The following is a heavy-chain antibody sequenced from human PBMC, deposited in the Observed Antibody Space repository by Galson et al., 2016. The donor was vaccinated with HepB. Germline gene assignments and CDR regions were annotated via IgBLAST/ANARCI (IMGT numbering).Heavy chain of an antibody. CDR3: AKDIEPVDDAFDM. CDR2: ISWDGDNT. D-gene: IGHD1-14*01. V-gene: IGHV3-43*01. J-gene: IGHJ3*02. CDR1: GFIFDDCT. Sequence: SLRLSCAASGFIFDDCTMHWVRQAPGKGLEWVSLISWDGDNTYYADSVKGRFTISRDNSKNSLYLQMTSLRTEDTALYYCAKDIEPVDDAFDMWGQGTMVTVSS.